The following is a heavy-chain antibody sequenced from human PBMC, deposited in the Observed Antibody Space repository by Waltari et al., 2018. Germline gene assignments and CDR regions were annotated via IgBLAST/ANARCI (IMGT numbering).Heavy chain of an antibody. CDR3: VRRGSGSLLGAFDI. V-gene: IGHV3-21*02. Sequence: EAQLVESGGGLVKPGGSLRLSCAASGFSFSTSNMNRVRQAPGKGLEWVSSISASSSSIYYADSLKGRFTISRDNTKNSLYLQMNSLRGDDTAVYYCVRRGSGSLLGAFDIWGQGTMVTVSS. J-gene: IGHJ3*02. CDR1: GFSFSTSN. CDR2: ISASSSSI. D-gene: IGHD1-26*01.